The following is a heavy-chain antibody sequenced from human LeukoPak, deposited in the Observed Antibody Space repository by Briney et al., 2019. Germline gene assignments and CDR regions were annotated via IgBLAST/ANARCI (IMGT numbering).Heavy chain of an antibody. Sequence: GGSLRLSCAASGFTFGSYGMHWVRQAPGKGLEWVAVISYDGSKKYYADSVKGRFTISRDNSKNTLYLQMNSLRVEDTAVYYCAKDLERHIVVVTASAVDYWGQGTLVTVSS. CDR1: GFTFGSYG. CDR3: AKDLERHIVVVTASAVDY. D-gene: IGHD2-21*02. V-gene: IGHV3-30*18. CDR2: ISYDGSKK. J-gene: IGHJ4*02.